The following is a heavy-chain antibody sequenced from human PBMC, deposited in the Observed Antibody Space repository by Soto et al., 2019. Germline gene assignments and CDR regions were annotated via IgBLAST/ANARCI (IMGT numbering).Heavy chain of an antibody. CDR1: GYTFTSYG. V-gene: IGHV1-18*01. Sequence: ASVKVSCKASGYTFTSYGISWVRQAPGQGLEWMGWISAYNGNTNYAQKLQGRVTITADKSTSTAYMELSSLRSEDTAVYYCARIGGKRITIFGVVTGDRRVYYYYGMDVWGQGTTVTVSS. CDR3: ARIGGKRITIFGVVTGDRRVYYYYGMDV. D-gene: IGHD3-3*01. J-gene: IGHJ6*02. CDR2: ISAYNGNT.